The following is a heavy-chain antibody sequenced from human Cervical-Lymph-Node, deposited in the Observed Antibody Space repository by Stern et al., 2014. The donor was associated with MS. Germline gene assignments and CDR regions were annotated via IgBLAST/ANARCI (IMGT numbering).Heavy chain of an antibody. Sequence: MQLVESGGGVVPPGRSLRLSCAASGFSFSRYAMHWVRQATGKGLEWVALIWYDGSNPDYADSVTGRFTISRDNFKNTLYLQMNSLRAEDTAVYYCASAYSSSHYYFDYWGQGTLVTVSS. CDR1: GFSFSRYA. D-gene: IGHD6-13*01. J-gene: IGHJ4*02. CDR3: ASAYSSSHYYFDY. V-gene: IGHV3-33*01. CDR2: IWYDGSNP.